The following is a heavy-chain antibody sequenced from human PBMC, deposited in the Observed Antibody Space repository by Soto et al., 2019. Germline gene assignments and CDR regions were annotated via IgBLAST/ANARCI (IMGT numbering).Heavy chain of an antibody. Sequence: ASVKVSCKASGYTFTSNSIGGVRQAPGQGLEWMGWINVYNGNTKYAQQLQGRVTLTTDTSTSTAYMDLRSLRSDDTAVYYCGRISSASSGCLPDYWGQGTLVTVSS. J-gene: IGHJ4*02. D-gene: IGHD6-19*01. CDR2: INVYNGNT. V-gene: IGHV1-18*04. CDR1: GYTFTSNS. CDR3: GRISSASSGCLPDY.